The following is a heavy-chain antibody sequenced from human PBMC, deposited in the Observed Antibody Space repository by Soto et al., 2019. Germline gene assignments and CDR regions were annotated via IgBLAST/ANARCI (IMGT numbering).Heavy chain of an antibody. Sequence: PSETLSLTCTVSGGSISSYYWSWIRQPPGKGLEWIGYIYYSGSTNYNPSLKSRVTISVDTSKNQFSLKLSSVTAADTAVYYCARGGTIFGVVIDYYYYYGMDVWGQGTTVTVSS. D-gene: IGHD3-3*01. CDR1: GGSISSYY. J-gene: IGHJ6*02. CDR3: ARGGTIFGVVIDYYYYYGMDV. V-gene: IGHV4-59*01. CDR2: IYYSGST.